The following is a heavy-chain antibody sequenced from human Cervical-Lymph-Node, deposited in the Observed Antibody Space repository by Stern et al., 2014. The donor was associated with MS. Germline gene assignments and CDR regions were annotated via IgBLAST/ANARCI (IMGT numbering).Heavy chain of an antibody. CDR2: ISAYNGNT. D-gene: IGHD3-10*01. CDR3: ARVSLPMVRGVIPHAFDI. V-gene: IGHV1-18*01. CDR1: GYTFTSYG. Sequence: VQLVESGAEVKKPGASVKVSCKASGYTFTSYGISWVRQAPGQGLEWMGWISAYNGNTNYAQKLQDRVTMTTDTSTSTAYMELRSLRSDDTAVYYCARVSLPMVRGVIPHAFDIWGQGTMVTVSP. J-gene: IGHJ3*02.